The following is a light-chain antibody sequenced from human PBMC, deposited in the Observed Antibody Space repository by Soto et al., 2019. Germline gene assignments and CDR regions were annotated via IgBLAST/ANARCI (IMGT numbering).Light chain of an antibody. CDR2: GAS. CDR1: QSVSSSY. Sequence: EIVLTQSPGTLSLSPGERATLSCRASQSVSSSYLAWYQQQPGQAPRLLIDGASSRATGIPDRFSGSGSGTDFTLTISRLEPEDFAVYYCRQYGSSPPYTFGQGTKLEIK. V-gene: IGKV3-20*01. CDR3: RQYGSSPPYT. J-gene: IGKJ2*01.